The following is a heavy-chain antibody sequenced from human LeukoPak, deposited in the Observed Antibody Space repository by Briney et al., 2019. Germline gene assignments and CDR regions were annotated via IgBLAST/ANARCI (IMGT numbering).Heavy chain of an antibody. D-gene: IGHD6-13*01. CDR3: ATGKYSSSWVDY. CDR2: INPSGGNT. V-gene: IGHV1-46*01. CDR1: GYIFTSFY. Sequence: ASVKVSCKASGYIFTSFYMHWVRQAPGQGLEWMGIINPSGGNTGYAQKFQGRVTMTRDTSTSTVYMELSSLRSEDTAVYYCATGKYSSSWVDYWGQGTLVTVSS. J-gene: IGHJ4*02.